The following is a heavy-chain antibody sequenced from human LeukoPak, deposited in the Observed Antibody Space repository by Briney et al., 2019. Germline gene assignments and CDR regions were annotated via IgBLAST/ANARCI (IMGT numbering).Heavy chain of an antibody. D-gene: IGHD3-22*01. J-gene: IGHJ4*02. CDR2: INHRGST. Sequence: SETLSLTCAVYGGSFSGYWWSWVRLPPGKGLEWIGEINHRGSTNYNPSLKSRVTIAVDTSKIQFSLKLSSVTAADTAVYYCARGPPLDPGDFDSSGYYYFDYWGLGTLVTVSS. CDR1: GGSFSGYW. V-gene: IGHV4-34*01. CDR3: ARGPPLDPGDFDSSGYYYFDY.